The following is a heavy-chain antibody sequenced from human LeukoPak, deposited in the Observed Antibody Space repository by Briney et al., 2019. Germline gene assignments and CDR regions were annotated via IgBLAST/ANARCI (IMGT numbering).Heavy chain of an antibody. D-gene: IGHD5-18*01. CDR1: GGSISSYY. CDR2: TNYSGST. V-gene: IGHV4-59*01. J-gene: IGHJ3*02. CDR3: ARSRTAMVNDAFDI. Sequence: SETLSLTCTVSGGSISSYYWSWIRQPPGKGLEWIGYTNYSGSTNYNPSLKSRVTISVDTSKNQFSLKLSSVTAADTAVYYCARSRTAMVNDAFDIWGQGTMVTVSS.